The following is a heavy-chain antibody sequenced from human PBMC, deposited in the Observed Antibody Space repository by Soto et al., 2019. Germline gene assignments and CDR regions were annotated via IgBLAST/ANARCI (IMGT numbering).Heavy chain of an antibody. Sequence: GGSLRLSCAASGFTFSSYAMSWVRQAPGKGLEWVSAISGSGGSKYYADSVKGRFTISRDNSKNTLYLQMNSLRAEDTAVYYCARDNNYYGSGSLHYYYYYGMDVWGQGTTVTVSS. J-gene: IGHJ6*02. CDR3: ARDNNYYGSGSLHYYYYYGMDV. D-gene: IGHD3-10*01. V-gene: IGHV3-23*01. CDR1: GFTFSSYA. CDR2: ISGSGGSK.